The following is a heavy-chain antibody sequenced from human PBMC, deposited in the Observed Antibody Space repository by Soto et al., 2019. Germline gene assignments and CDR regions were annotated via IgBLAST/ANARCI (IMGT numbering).Heavy chain of an antibody. J-gene: IGHJ4*02. V-gene: IGHV3-23*01. Sequence: GSSLRLSCATSGLTLSNYAMRWVRQAPGGGPEWVSSMSGSSSTTYCADSVRGRFNISRDRSKNTLYLQMSSLRAEETALYYCAKNQERELPRDIDFWGQGTLDTVTS. CDR2: MSGSSSTT. CDR3: AKNQERELPRDIDF. D-gene: IGHD1-7*01. CDR1: GLTLSNYA.